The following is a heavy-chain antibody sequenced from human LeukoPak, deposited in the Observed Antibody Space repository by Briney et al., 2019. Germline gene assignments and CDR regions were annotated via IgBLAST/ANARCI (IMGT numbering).Heavy chain of an antibody. V-gene: IGHV1-8*02. J-gene: IGHJ6*03. D-gene: IGHD3-10*01. CDR1: GYTFTSYG. CDR2: MNPNSSNT. Sequence: ASVKVSCKASGYTFTSYGISWVRQATGQGLEWMGWMNPNSSNTGYAQKFQGRVTMTRNTSISTAYMELSSLRSEDTAVYYCARGVMVRGVYYYYYYMDVWGKGTTVTISS. CDR3: ARGVMVRGVYYYYYYMDV.